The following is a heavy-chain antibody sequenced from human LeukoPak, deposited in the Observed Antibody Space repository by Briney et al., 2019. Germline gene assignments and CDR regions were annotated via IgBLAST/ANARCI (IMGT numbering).Heavy chain of an antibody. CDR2: IYTSGST. V-gene: IGHV4-61*02. J-gene: IGHJ4*02. Sequence: SETLSLTCAVSGDSISSGGYSWSWIRQPAGKGLEWIGRIYTSGSTNYNPSLKSRVTISEDTSKNQFSLRLSSVTAADTAVYYCARGFEGYVTDHWGQGTLVTVSS. CDR3: ARGFEGYVTDH. CDR1: GDSISSGGYS. D-gene: IGHD3-16*01.